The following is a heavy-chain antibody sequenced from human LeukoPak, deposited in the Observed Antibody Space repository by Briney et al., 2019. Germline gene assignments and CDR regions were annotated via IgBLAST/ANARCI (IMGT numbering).Heavy chain of an antibody. Sequence: SETLSLTCTVSGDSISSSSYYWGWIRQPPGKGLEWIGGIYYSGSTYYSPSLKSRVTISVDTSKKQFSLNLTSVTAADTAVYYCARRGVAGTAYWGQGTLVTVSS. CDR1: GDSISSSSYY. CDR2: IYYSGST. V-gene: IGHV4-39*07. D-gene: IGHD6-19*01. CDR3: ARRGVAGTAY. J-gene: IGHJ4*02.